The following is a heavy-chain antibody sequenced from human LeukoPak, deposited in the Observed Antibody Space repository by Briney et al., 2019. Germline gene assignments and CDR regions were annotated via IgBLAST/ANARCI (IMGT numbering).Heavy chain of an antibody. J-gene: IGHJ4*02. CDR1: GLTFSSYS. CDR2: ISSSSSYI. Sequence: GGSLRLSCAASGLTFSSYSMNWVRQAPGKGLEWVSSISSSSSYIYYADSVKGRFTISRDNAKNSLYLQMNSLRAEDTAVYYCASTPPSIVVVPAAMRDYWGQGTLVTVSS. V-gene: IGHV3-21*01. CDR3: ASTPPSIVVVPAAMRDY. D-gene: IGHD2-2*01.